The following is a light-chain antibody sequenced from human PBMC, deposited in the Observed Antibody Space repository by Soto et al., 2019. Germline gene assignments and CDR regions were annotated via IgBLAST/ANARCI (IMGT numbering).Light chain of an antibody. CDR2: AAS. J-gene: IGKJ1*01. CDR3: QQSYSSHPT. V-gene: IGKV1-39*01. Sequence: DIQMTQSPSSLSASVEDRVIITCRASQSISNHLNWYQQKPGKAPKLLIFAASSLQSGVPSRFSGSRSGPDFTLTISSLQPEDFATYYCQQSYSSHPTSGQGTKVDIK. CDR1: QSISNH.